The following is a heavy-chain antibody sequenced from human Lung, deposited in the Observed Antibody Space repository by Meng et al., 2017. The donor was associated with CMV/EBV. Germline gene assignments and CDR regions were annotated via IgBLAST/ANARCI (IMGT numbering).Heavy chain of an antibody. Sequence: QVQWVQFGAEVKKPGASVKVSCKASGYTFTHHGISWIRQAPGQGLEWMGWISCYNGDTNYAQKLQGRVTMTTDTSTNTAYMDLRGLRSDDTAVYYCARDPSNTSGRYAYFDYWGQGTLVTVSS. V-gene: IGHV1-18*01. J-gene: IGHJ4*02. D-gene: IGHD6-19*01. CDR2: ISCYNGDT. CDR3: ARDPSNTSGRYAYFDY. CDR1: GYTFTHHG.